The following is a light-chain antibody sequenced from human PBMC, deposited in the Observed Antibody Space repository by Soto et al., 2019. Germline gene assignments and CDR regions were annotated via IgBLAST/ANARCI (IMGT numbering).Light chain of an antibody. V-gene: IGKV3-20*01. Sequence: EIVLTQSPGTLSLSPGERATLSCRASQSVSSSYLAWYQQTPGQAPMLLFYGASSRATGIPDRFSGSGSGTDFTLTISSLEPEDFAVYYCQQYSSSPITFGGGTRVEIK. CDR3: QQYSSSPIT. CDR1: QSVSSSY. J-gene: IGKJ4*01. CDR2: GAS.